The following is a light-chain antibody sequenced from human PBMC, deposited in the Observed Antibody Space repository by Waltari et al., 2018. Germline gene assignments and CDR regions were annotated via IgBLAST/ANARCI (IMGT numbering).Light chain of an antibody. CDR3: QQYDSSPRT. CDR2: GTS. V-gene: IGKV3-20*01. CDR1: QSLNSNY. Sequence: EIVLTQSPGTLSLSPGDRGTLSCRASQSLNSNYLAWYQQKPGRAPRLLIYGTSTRATGTPDRFIGSGSGTDFTLTISRLEPEVFAVYFCQQYDSSPRTFGGGSRVEIK. J-gene: IGKJ4*01.